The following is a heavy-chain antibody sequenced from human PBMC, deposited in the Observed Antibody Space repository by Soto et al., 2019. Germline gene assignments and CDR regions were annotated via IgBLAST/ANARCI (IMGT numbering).Heavy chain of an antibody. V-gene: IGHV3-64*01. J-gene: IGHJ6*04. Sequence: EVQLVESGGGLVQPGGSLRLSCAASGFTFSSYAMHWVRQAPGKGLEYVSAISSNGGSTYYANSVKGRFTISRDNSKNTLYLQMGSLRAEDMAVYYCARAIWETYGMDVLGKGTTVTVSS. CDR2: ISSNGGST. CDR1: GFTFSSYA. CDR3: ARAIWETYGMDV. D-gene: IGHD3-9*01.